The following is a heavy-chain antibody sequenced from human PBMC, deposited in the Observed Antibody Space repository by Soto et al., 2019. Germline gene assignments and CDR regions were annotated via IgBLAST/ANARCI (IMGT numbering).Heavy chain of an antibody. V-gene: IGHV4-39*01. CDR2: IYYSGST. CDR1: GGSISSSSYY. D-gene: IGHD6-19*01. CDR3: ARRSYRSNWFDP. J-gene: IGHJ5*02. Sequence: SETLSLTCTVSGGSISSSSYYGGWIRQPPGKGLERIGSIYYSGSTYYNPSLKSRVTISVDTSKNQFSLKLSSVTAADTAVYYCARRSYRSNWFDPWSQGTLVTVS.